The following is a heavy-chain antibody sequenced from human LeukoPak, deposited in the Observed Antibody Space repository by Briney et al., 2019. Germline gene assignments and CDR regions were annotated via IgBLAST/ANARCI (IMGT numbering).Heavy chain of an antibody. Sequence: SVKVSCKASGGTFSSYAISWVRQAPGQGLEWMGGIIPIFGTANYAQKFQGRVTITTDESTSTAYMELSSLRSEDTAVYYCARGRYSYATIPIDYWGQGTLVTVSS. CDR1: GGTFSSYA. CDR3: ARGRYSYATIPIDY. D-gene: IGHD5-18*01. CDR2: IIPIFGTA. J-gene: IGHJ4*02. V-gene: IGHV1-69*05.